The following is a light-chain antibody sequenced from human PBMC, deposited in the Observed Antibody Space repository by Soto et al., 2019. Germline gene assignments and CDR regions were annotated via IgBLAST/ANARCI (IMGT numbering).Light chain of an antibody. CDR2: EVS. V-gene: IGLV2-8*01. CDR3: SSYAGSNNFVV. CDR1: SSDVGGYNY. Sequence: QSVLTQPPSASGSPGQSVTISCTGTSSDVGGYNYVSWYQQHPGKAPKLMIYEVSKRPSGVPDRFSGSKSGNTASLTVSGLKAEDEADYYCSSYAGSNNFVVFGTGTKLTVL. J-gene: IGLJ1*01.